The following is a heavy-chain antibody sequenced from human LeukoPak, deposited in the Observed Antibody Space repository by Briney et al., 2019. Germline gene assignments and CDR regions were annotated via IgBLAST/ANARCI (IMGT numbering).Heavy chain of an antibody. CDR3: ARGHAPFDY. V-gene: IGHV4-59*01. CDR1: GGSISSYS. Sequence: KPSETLSLTCTVSGGSISSYSWSWIRQPPGKGLEWIGYIYHSGSTNYNPSLKSRVTISPDTSKNQFSLKLSSVTAADTAVYYCARGHAPFDYWGQGTLVTVSS. J-gene: IGHJ4*02. CDR2: IYHSGST.